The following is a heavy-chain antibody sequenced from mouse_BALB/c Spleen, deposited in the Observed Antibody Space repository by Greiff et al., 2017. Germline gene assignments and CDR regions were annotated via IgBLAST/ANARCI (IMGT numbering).Heavy chain of an antibody. CDR2: IDPETGGT. D-gene: IGHD2-1*01. Sequence: QVQLQQSGAELVRPGASVTLSCKASGYTFTDYEMHWVKQTPVHGLEWIGAIDPETGGTAYNQKFKGKATLTADKSSSTAYMELRSLTSEDSAVYYCTLYGNYWYFDVWGAGTTVTVSS. V-gene: IGHV1-15*01. J-gene: IGHJ1*01. CDR1: GYTFTDYE. CDR3: TLYGNYWYFDV.